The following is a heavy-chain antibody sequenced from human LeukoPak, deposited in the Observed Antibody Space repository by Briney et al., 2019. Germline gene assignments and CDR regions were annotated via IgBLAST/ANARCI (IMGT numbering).Heavy chain of an antibody. D-gene: IGHD5-18*01. CDR3: AKDPRYSYGHGPDY. Sequence: GGSLRLSCAASGFTFSSYAMSWVRQAPGKGLEWVPAISGSGGSTYYADSVKGRFTISRDNSKNTLYLQMNSLRAEDTAVYYCAKDPRYSYGHGPDYWGQGTLVTVSS. V-gene: IGHV3-23*01. CDR1: GFTFSSYA. J-gene: IGHJ4*02. CDR2: ISGSGGST.